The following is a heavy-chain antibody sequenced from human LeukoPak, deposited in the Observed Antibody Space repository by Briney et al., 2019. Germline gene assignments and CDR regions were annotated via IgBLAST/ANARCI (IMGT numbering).Heavy chain of an antibody. CDR1: GGTFSSYA. CDR3: ARVLAAAGYGMDV. V-gene: IGHV1-69*04. Sequence: ASVKVSCKASGGTFSSYAISWVRQAPGQGLEWMGRIIPILGIANYAQKFQGRVTITADKSTSTAYMELSSLRSEDTAVYYRARVLAAAGYGMDVWGQGTTVTVSS. D-gene: IGHD6-13*01. J-gene: IGHJ6*02. CDR2: IIPILGIA.